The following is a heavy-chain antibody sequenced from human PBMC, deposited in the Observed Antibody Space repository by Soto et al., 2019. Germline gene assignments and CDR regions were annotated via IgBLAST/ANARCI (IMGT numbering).Heavy chain of an antibody. J-gene: IGHJ4*02. Sequence: QVQLVESEGSVVLPGTSLKIACAASGFPFDSYVMLWVRQAPGKGLEWVASTYYDASKQYYADSVKGRFTISRDNSKNTVSLQMNSLRPEDTAVYYCANILTGPTNYWGQGTLVAVSS. V-gene: IGHV3-33*08. CDR3: ANILTGPTNY. CDR1: GFPFDSYV. D-gene: IGHD1-20*01. CDR2: TYYDASKQ.